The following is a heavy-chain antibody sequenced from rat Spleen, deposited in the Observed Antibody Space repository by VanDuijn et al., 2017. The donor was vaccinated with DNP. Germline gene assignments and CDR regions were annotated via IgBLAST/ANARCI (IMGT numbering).Heavy chain of an antibody. CDR1: GFSFNNYW. Sequence: EVQLVESGGGPVQPGRSLKLSCVASGFSFNNYWMSWIRQAPGKGLEWVASITNTGDSIYYSDSVKGRFSISRDNAKSTLYLQMARLRSEDTATYYCARRGQWGWYFDFWGPGTMVTVSS. CDR2: ITNTGDSI. V-gene: IGHV5-31*01. D-gene: IGHD1-1*01. CDR3: ARRGQWGWYFDF. J-gene: IGHJ1*01.